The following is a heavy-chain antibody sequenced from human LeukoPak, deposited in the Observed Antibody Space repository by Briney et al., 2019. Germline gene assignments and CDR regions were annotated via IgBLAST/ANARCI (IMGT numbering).Heavy chain of an antibody. Sequence: PGGSLRLSCAASGFTFSSYSMNWVRQAPGKGLEWVSSISSSSSYIYYADSVKGRFTISRDNAKNSLYLQMNSLRAEDTAVYYCAREIYQGPGAFDIWGQGTMVTVSS. CDR1: GFTFSSYS. J-gene: IGHJ3*02. D-gene: IGHD5-12*01. CDR2: ISSSSSYI. CDR3: AREIYQGPGAFDI. V-gene: IGHV3-21*01.